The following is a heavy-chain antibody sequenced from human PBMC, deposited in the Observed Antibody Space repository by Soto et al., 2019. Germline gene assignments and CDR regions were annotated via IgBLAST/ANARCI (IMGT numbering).Heavy chain of an antibody. D-gene: IGHD4-17*01. V-gene: IGHV4-34*01. CDR1: GGSFSGYY. CDR2: INHSGST. J-gene: IGHJ4*02. Sequence: QVQLQQWGAGLLKPSETLSLTCAVYGGSFSGYYWSWIRQPPGKGLEWIGEINHSGSTNYNPSLKSRVTRSVDTSKNQFSLKLSSVTAADTAVYYCARKPAERLRAVDYWGQGTLVTVSS. CDR3: ARKPAERLRAVDY.